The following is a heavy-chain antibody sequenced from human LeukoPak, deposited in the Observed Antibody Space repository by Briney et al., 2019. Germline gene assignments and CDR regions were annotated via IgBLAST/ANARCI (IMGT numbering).Heavy chain of an antibody. CDR2: VNPNSGGT. J-gene: IGHJ3*02. Sequence: ASVKVSCKASGYTFTGYYMHWVRQAPGQGLEWMGWVNPNSGGTNYAQKFQGWVTMTRDTSISTAYMELSRLRSDDTAVYYCARVGHCSSTSCYAFDIWGQGTMVTVSS. D-gene: IGHD2-2*01. V-gene: IGHV1-2*04. CDR3: ARVGHCSSTSCYAFDI. CDR1: GYTFTGYY.